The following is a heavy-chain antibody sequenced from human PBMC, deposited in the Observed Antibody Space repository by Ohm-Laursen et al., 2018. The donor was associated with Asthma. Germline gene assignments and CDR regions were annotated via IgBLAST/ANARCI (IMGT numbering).Heavy chain of an antibody. Sequence: SQTLSLTCTLSGASFSTYYWGWIRQPPGKGLEWIGYIYHSVSTYYSPSLKSRVTISGDTSKNQFSLKLGFVTAADTAVYYCARGPMHDYYFDNWGQGTLVTVSS. V-gene: IGHV4-30-4*08. D-gene: IGHD2-21*02. CDR2: IYHSVST. CDR1: GASFSTYY. J-gene: IGHJ4*02. CDR3: ARGPMHDYYFDN.